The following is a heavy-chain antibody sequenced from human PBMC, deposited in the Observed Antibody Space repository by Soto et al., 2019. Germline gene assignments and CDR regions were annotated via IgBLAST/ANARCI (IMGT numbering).Heavy chain of an antibody. V-gene: IGHV4-34*01. Sequence: PSETLSLTCAVYGGSFSGYYWSWIRQPPGKGLEWIGEINHSGSTNYNPSLKSRVTISVDTSKNQFSLKLSSVTAADTAVYYCARSLNQIVVVPAAIRGGHGMDVWGQGTTVTVSS. D-gene: IGHD2-2*01. CDR2: INHSGST. J-gene: IGHJ6*02. CDR1: GGSFSGYY. CDR3: ARSLNQIVVVPAAIRGGHGMDV.